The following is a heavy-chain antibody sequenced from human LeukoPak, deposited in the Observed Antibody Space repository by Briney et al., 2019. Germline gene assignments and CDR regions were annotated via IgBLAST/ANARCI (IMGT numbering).Heavy chain of an antibody. CDR2: IDGSGDKT. CDR1: GLTFSNFA. V-gene: IGHV3-23*01. D-gene: IGHD7-27*01. CDR3: AKVQFNWGPIDY. J-gene: IGHJ4*02. Sequence: PGGSLRLSCAASGLTFSNFAIRWVRQVPGKGLEWVSSIDGSGDKTHYPDSVRGRFTVSRDNSKNTLYLQMNSLRAEDTATYFCAKVQFNWGPIDYWGQGTPVIVSS.